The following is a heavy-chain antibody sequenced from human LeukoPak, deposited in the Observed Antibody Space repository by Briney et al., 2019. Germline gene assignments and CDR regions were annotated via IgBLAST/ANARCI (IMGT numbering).Heavy chain of an antibody. D-gene: IGHD3-22*01. Sequence: KPGGSLRLSCAASGFTFSSYSMNWVRQAPGKGLEWVSSISSSSSYIYYADSVKGRFTISRDNAKNSLYLQMNSLRAEDTAVYHCARDPVKGMIVVDHDAFDIWGQGTMVTVSS. CDR1: GFTFSSYS. CDR2: ISSSSSYI. V-gene: IGHV3-21*01. J-gene: IGHJ3*02. CDR3: ARDPVKGMIVVDHDAFDI.